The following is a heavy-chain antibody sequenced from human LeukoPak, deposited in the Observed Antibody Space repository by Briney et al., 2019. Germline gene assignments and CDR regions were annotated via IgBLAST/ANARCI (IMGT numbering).Heavy chain of an antibody. D-gene: IGHD1-26*01. CDR1: GFTFSSYA. V-gene: IGHV3-23*01. J-gene: IGHJ4*02. CDR3: AKGGSYSAPFDY. CDR2: LSGSGASS. Sequence: PGGSLRLSCAASGFTFSSYAMTWVRQSPGKGLEWVSSLSGSGASSYYADSVKGRFTISRDNSKNTLYLQMNSLRAEDTAVYYCAKGGSYSAPFDYWGQGTLVTVSS.